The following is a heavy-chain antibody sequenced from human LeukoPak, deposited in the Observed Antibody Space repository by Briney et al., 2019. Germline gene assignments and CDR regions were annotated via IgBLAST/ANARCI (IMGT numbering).Heavy chain of an antibody. V-gene: IGHV5-51*01. CDR3: ARHSPGWMVRPYCFDS. CDR1: GYSFTDYW. D-gene: IGHD3-10*01. J-gene: IGHJ4*02. Sequence: GESLKISCKGSGYSFTDYWIAWVRQMPGKGLEWMGLVYPGDSDSRYNPSFRGQVTISVDKANSTAYLQWNSLEASDTAIYYCARHSPGWMVRPYCFDSWGQGTLVTVSS. CDR2: VYPGDSDS.